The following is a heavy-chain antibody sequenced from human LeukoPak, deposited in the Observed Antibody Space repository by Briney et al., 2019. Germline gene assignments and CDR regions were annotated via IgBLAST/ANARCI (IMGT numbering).Heavy chain of an antibody. Sequence: GGSLRLSCAASGFTFSSYSMNWVRQAPGKGLEWVSSISSSSYIYYADSVKGRFTISRDNAKNSLYLQMNSLRAEDTAVYYCARDNGRYFDWLLEGCYFDYWGQGTLVTVSS. D-gene: IGHD3-9*01. V-gene: IGHV3-21*01. J-gene: IGHJ4*02. CDR1: GFTFSSYS. CDR2: ISSSSYI. CDR3: ARDNGRYFDWLLEGCYFDY.